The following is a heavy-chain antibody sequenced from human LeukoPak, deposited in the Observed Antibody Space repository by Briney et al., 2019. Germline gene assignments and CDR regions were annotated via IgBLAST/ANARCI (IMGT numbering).Heavy chain of an antibody. CDR3: ARGRRELKYAPDY. Sequence: SQTLSLTCNVSGASMRSETHYWSWFRQHPGKGPEWIAYIYYTGGAYYNPSLESRVSISLDASENQFSLKLSSVTAADTAVYYCARGRRELKYAPDYWGQGTLVTVSS. CDR1: GASMRSETHY. J-gene: IGHJ4*02. V-gene: IGHV4-31*03. CDR2: IYYTGGA. D-gene: IGHD2-2*01.